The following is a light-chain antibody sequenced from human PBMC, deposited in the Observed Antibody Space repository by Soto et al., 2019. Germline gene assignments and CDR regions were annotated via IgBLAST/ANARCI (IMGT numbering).Light chain of an antibody. CDR1: QSIHTS. J-gene: IGKJ5*01. V-gene: IGKV3-20*01. Sequence: VLTPSPATLSLSPVERATLSCRASQSIHTSLAWYQQKPGQPPRLVVYDSTLRANGVPDRFGGSRSGTDFTLTISGLEPEDSAVYYCQQYGSSSEITFGQGTRLEIK. CDR2: DST. CDR3: QQYGSSSEIT.